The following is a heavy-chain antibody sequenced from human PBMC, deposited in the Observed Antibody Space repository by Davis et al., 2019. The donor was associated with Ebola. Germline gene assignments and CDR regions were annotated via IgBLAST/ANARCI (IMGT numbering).Heavy chain of an antibody. Sequence: PGGSLRLSCTASGFTVSSKYMNWVRQAPGKGLEWVSVLFSGGDKYYADSVKGRFTVSRDDTNNTVYLQMNSLTAEDTAVYYCAREHSALDDWGQGTLVTVSS. V-gene: IGHV3-66*01. J-gene: IGHJ4*02. CDR3: AREHSALDD. D-gene: IGHD1-26*01. CDR2: LFSGGDK. CDR1: GFTVSSKY.